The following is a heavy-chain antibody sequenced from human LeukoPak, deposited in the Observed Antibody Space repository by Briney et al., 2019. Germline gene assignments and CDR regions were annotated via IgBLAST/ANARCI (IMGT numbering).Heavy chain of an antibody. CDR3: ARHGGSGTYYDGSFDY. D-gene: IGHD1-26*01. CDR1: GGSISSYY. J-gene: IGHJ4*02. Sequence: SETLSLTCTVSGGSISSYYWSWIRQSAGKGLEWIGRIYTSGGTDYNPSLKSRVTMSVDTSKNQFSLKLSSVTAADTAMYYCARHGGSGTYYDGSFDYWGQGTLVTVSS. CDR2: IYTSGGT. V-gene: IGHV4-4*07.